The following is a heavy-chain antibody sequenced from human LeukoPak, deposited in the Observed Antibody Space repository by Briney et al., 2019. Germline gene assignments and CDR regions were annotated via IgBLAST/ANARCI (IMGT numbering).Heavy chain of an antibody. CDR3: AKGGVTYYYYYYYMDV. CDR2: IKQDGSAK. V-gene: IGHV3-7*01. J-gene: IGHJ6*03. Sequence: GGSLRLSCAASGFTFNRYWMSWVRQAPGKELQWVANIKQDGSAKYYVDSVKGRFTISRDNAKNSLYLQMNSLRAEDTAVYYCAKGGVTYYYYYYYMDVWGKGTTVTISS. CDR1: GFTFNRYW. D-gene: IGHD2-21*02.